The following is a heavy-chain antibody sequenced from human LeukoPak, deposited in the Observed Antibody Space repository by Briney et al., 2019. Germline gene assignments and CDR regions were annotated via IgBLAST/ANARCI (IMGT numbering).Heavy chain of an antibody. Sequence: DPGGSLRLSCAASGFTFSNAWMAWVRQAPGKGLEWVGRIRGKDDGGTIGYAAPVKDRFTISRDDSKNTLYLQMNSLEIEDTAVYFCTTDRTMKGYWGQGTLVTVSS. CDR3: TTDRTMKGY. D-gene: IGHD3-22*01. J-gene: IGHJ4*02. CDR1: GFTFSNAW. V-gene: IGHV3-15*01. CDR2: IRGKDDGGTI.